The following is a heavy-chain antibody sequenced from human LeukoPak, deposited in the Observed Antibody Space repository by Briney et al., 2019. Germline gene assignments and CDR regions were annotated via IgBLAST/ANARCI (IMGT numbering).Heavy chain of an antibody. CDR2: ISYDGSNK. CDR3: AKDQDNHYDILTGYYSGGFDY. V-gene: IGHV3-30*04. Sequence: PGGSLRLSCAASGFTFSSYAMHWVRQAPGKGLEWVAVISYDGSNKYYADSVKGRFTISRDNSKNTLYLQMNSLRAEDTAVYYCAKDQDNHYDILTGYYSGGFDYWGQGTLVTVSS. CDR1: GFTFSSYA. J-gene: IGHJ4*02. D-gene: IGHD3-9*01.